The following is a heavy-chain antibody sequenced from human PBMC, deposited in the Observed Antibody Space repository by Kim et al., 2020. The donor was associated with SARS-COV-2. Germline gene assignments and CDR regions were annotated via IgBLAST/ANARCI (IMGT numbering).Heavy chain of an antibody. J-gene: IGHJ4*02. CDR1: GFTFSSYA. CDR2: IYSGGSST. CDR3: AKCSSSWYVLNY. V-gene: IGHV3-23*03. D-gene: IGHD6-13*01. Sequence: GGSLRLSCAASGFTFSSYAMSWVRQAPGKGLEWVSVIYSGGSSTYYADSVKGRFTISRDNSKNTLYLQMNSLRAEDTAVYYCAKCSSSWYVLNYWGQGTLVTVSS.